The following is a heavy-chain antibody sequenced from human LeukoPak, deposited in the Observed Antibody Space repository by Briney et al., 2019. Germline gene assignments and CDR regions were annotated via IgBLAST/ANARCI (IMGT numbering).Heavy chain of an antibody. CDR2: ISGSGGST. CDR3: AKGYCSSTSCYGAWDY. J-gene: IGHJ4*02. V-gene: IGHV3-23*01. D-gene: IGHD2-2*01. Sequence: AGGSLRLSCAASGFTFSSYAMSWVRQAPGKGLEWVSAISGSGGSTYYADSVKGRFTISRDNSKNTLYLQMNSLRAEDTAVYYCAKGYCSSTSCYGAWDYWGQGTLVTVSS. CDR1: GFTFSSYA.